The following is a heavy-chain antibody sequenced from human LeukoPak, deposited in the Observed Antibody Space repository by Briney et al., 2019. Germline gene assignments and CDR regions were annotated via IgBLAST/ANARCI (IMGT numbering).Heavy chain of an antibody. CDR1: GYTFTSYA. J-gene: IGHJ4*02. CDR3: ARDARFRLMAWGY. D-gene: IGHD5-24*01. V-gene: IGHV1-3*01. CDR2: INAGNGNT. Sequence: ASMNVSCKASGYTFTSYAMHWVRQAPGQRLEWMGWINAGNGNTKYSQKFQGRVTITRDTSASTAYMELSSLRSEDTAVYYCARDARFRLMAWGYWGQGTLVTVSS.